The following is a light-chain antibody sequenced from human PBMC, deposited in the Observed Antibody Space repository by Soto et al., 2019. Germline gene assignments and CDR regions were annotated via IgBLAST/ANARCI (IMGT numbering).Light chain of an antibody. Sequence: IVLTQSPGTLSLSPGETATLSCRASQTVSSTYLAWYQHKPGRAPRLLIDGASSRAAGIPDRFSGGGSGTDFTLTISRLEPEDLAVYYCQQYDSLPITFGQGTRLE. J-gene: IGKJ5*01. CDR3: QQYDSLPIT. CDR2: GAS. V-gene: IGKV3-20*01. CDR1: QTVSSTY.